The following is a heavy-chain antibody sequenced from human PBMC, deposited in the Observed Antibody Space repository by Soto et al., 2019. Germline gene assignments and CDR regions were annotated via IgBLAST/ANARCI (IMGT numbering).Heavy chain of an antibody. V-gene: IGHV3-7*05. CDR1: GFIIKTYR. D-gene: IGHD3-22*01. J-gene: IGHJ4*02. CDR2: IKEDGSER. CDR3: ARRYYYNYTGYGTFGY. Sequence: PGVSLRLSCGASGFIIKTYRMSWVRQAPGKGLEWVADIKEDGSERYYVDSVKGRFTISRDNAKNSLSLQMNSLRAEDTAVYYCARRYYYNYTGYGTFGYWGQGTPVTVSS.